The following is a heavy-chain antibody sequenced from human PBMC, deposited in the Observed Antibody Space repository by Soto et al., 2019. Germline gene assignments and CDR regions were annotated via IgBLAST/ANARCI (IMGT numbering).Heavy chain of an antibody. J-gene: IGHJ1*01. D-gene: IGHD3-22*01. V-gene: IGHV4-59*01. Sequence: SETLSLTCIVSGGSITSYHWSWIRQLPEKGLEWIAYTYYTGNTNYNPSFQSRVTISIDTSKNQLSLKMTSMTAADTAVYYCARDMHAGFTYYYGHWGQGTLVTVSS. CDR2: TYYTGNT. CDR1: GGSITSYH. CDR3: ARDMHAGFTYYYGH.